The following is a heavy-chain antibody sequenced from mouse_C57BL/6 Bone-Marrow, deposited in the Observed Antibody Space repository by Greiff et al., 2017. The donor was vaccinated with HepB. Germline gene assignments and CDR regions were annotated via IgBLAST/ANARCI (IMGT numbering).Heavy chain of an antibody. J-gene: IGHJ4*01. CDR2: SRNKANDYTT. CDR1: GFTFSDFY. CDR3: ARDAGAMDY. V-gene: IGHV7-1*01. Sequence: EVQRVESGGGLVQSGRSLRLSCATSGFTFSDFYMEWVRQAPGKGLEWIAASRNKANDYTTEYSAYVKGRFIVSRDTSQSILYLQMNALRAEDTAIYYCARDAGAMDYWGQGTSVTVSS.